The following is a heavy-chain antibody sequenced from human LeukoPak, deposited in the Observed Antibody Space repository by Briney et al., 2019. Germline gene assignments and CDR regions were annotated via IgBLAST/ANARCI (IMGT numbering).Heavy chain of an antibody. CDR3: ARDRSSGNSWWYDY. Sequence: GASVKVSCKASGYTFTSNYMHWVRQAPGQGLEWMGVINPSGDSTNYAQKFQGRLTMTRDTSTSTDYMELSSLRSEDTAVYYCARDRSSGNSWWYDYWGQGTLVTVSS. J-gene: IGHJ4*02. V-gene: IGHV1-46*01. CDR2: INPSGDST. CDR1: GYTFTSNY. D-gene: IGHD4-23*01.